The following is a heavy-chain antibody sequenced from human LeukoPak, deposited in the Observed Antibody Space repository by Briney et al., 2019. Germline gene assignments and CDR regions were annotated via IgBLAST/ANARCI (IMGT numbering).Heavy chain of an antibody. D-gene: IGHD2-2*01. CDR1: GFAFSSYS. CDR2: IGTSSSRI. Sequence: PGGSLRLSCAASGFAFSSYSLNRVRQAPGKGLERVSYIGTSSSRIYYADSVKGRFTISRDNAKNSLYLQMNGLRAEDTAVYYCARGPSSQFRTDYWGQGTLVTVSS. V-gene: IGHV3-48*01. J-gene: IGHJ4*02. CDR3: ARGPSSQFRTDY.